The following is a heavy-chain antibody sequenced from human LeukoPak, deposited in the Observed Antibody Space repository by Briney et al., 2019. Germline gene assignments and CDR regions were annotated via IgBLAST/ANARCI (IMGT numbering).Heavy chain of an antibody. Sequence: SETLSLTCTVSGGSISSNYWSWIRQPPGKGLEWIGYIYNSGTTNYNPSLKGRVTLSIDTSTNQLSLKLRSVTAADTAVYYCVRGVSSGLWGQGTLVTVSS. CDR3: VRGVSSGL. D-gene: IGHD3-22*01. CDR1: GGSISSNY. V-gene: IGHV4-59*01. CDR2: IYNSGTT. J-gene: IGHJ4*02.